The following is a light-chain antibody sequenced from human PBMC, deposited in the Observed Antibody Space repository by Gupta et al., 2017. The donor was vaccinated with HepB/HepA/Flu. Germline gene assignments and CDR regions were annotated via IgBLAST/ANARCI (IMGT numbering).Light chain of an antibody. CDR2: GKN. J-gene: IGLJ2*01. Sequence: SSELTQDPAVSVALGQTVRITCQGDSLRSYYASWYQQKPGQAPVLVIYGKNNRPSRIPDRFSGSSSGNTAAMTITGAQAEDEAEYYWNSRDSGVIFGGGTKLTVL. CDR1: SLRSYY. V-gene: IGLV3-19*01. CDR3: NSRDSGVI.